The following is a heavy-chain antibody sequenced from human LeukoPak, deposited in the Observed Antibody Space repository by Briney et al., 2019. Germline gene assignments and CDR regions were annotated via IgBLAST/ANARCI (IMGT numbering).Heavy chain of an antibody. CDR1: GYRFTGYY. CDR2: INPTSGGT. CDR3: ARDDIGATGTRVGRY. Sequence: ASVKLSCKASGYRFTGYYMHWARHAPGQGPERVGWINPTSGGTKDARKFQGRVTMTRDSSISTAYMELNRLRYDDTAVYYCARDDIGATGTRVGRYWGQGTLVTVSS. V-gene: IGHV1-2*02. J-gene: IGHJ4*02. D-gene: IGHD6-13*01.